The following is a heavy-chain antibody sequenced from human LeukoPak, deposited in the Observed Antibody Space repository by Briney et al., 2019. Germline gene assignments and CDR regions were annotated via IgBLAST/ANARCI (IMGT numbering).Heavy chain of an antibody. D-gene: IGHD3-10*01. CDR2: ISWDGGST. CDR3: AKGTDLYGSGSLFDY. Sequence: GGSLRLSCEGSGFIFNRNWMHWVRQAPGKGLEWVSLISWDGGSTYYADSVKGRFTISRDNSKNSLYLQMNSLRAEDTALYYCAKGTDLYGSGSLFDYWGQGTLVTVSS. CDR1: GFIFNRNW. J-gene: IGHJ4*02. V-gene: IGHV3-43D*03.